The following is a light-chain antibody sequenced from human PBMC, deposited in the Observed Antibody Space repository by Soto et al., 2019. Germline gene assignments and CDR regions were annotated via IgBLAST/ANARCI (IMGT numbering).Light chain of an antibody. CDR1: QGIDSY. CDR2: SAS. Sequence: IQLTQSPTSLSASVGDRVTIPCRASQGIDSYLDWYQRKPGEAPKLLIYSASTLQSGVPSRFSGRGSGTDFTISISSLQPEDFATYYCQQLYTYPYTFGQGTKVEIK. J-gene: IGKJ2*01. CDR3: QQLYTYPYT. V-gene: IGKV1-9*01.